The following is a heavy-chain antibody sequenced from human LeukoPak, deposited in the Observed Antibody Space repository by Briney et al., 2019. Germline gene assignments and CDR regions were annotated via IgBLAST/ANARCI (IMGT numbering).Heavy chain of an antibody. V-gene: IGHV3-30*02. CDR1: GFTFSSYE. CDR3: AKPSGSGVDY. Sequence: GGSLRLPCAASGFTFSSYEMNWVRQAPGKGLEWVAFIRYDGSNKYYADSVKGRFTITRDNSKNTLYLQMKSLRLEDMALYYCAKPSGSGVDYWGRGTRVTVSS. J-gene: IGHJ4*02. D-gene: IGHD1-26*01. CDR2: IRYDGSNK.